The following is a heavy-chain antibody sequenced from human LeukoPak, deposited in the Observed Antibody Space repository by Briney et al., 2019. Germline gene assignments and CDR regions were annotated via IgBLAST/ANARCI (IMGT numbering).Heavy chain of an antibody. D-gene: IGHD2-15*01. V-gene: IGHV3-11*01. Sequence: GGSLRLSCAASGFIFSDYYMSWIRQAPGKGLEWVSYISSSGSTMYYADSVKGRFTISRDNAKNSLYLQMNSLRAEDTAVYYCARDATIYCSGGSCYDGGRWFDPWGQGTLVTVSS. J-gene: IGHJ5*02. CDR3: ARDATIYCSGGSCYDGGRWFDP. CDR1: GFIFSDYY. CDR2: ISSSGSTM.